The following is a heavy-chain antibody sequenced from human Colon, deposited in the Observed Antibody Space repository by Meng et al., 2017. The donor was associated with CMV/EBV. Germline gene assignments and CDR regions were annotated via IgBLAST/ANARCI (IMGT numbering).Heavy chain of an antibody. D-gene: IGHD3-3*01. J-gene: IGHJ6*02. CDR1: GITLSNYA. Sequence: GESLKISCAASGITLSNYAMSWVRQAPGKGLEWVSRISGSGYSADYADSVKGRFTISRDNSKNTLYLQMNSLRAEDTAVYYCAHTIFGVEIYYYGMDVWGQGTTVTVSS. CDR2: ISGSGYSA. CDR3: AHTIFGVEIYYYGMDV. V-gene: IGHV3-23*01.